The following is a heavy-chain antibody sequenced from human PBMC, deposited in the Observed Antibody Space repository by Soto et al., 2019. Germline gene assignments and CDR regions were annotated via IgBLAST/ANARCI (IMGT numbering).Heavy chain of an antibody. Sequence: EVQLVESGGGLVQPGGSLRLSCAASGFTFSSYWMSWVRQAPGKGLEWVANIKQDGSEKYYVDSVKGLFTISRDNAKNSLYLQMNSLRAEDTAVYYCARDEGSYSSGWYNWFDPWGQGTLVTVSS. J-gene: IGHJ5*02. CDR1: GFTFSSYW. V-gene: IGHV3-7*05. CDR3: ARDEGSYSSGWYNWFDP. D-gene: IGHD6-19*01. CDR2: IKQDGSEK.